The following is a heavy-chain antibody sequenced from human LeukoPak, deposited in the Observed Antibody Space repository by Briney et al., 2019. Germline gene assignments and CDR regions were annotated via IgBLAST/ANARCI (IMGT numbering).Heavy chain of an antibody. CDR2: ISSSSSYI. J-gene: IGHJ4*02. V-gene: IGHV3-21*01. CDR3: ARSYSSSWYEGDY. Sequence: PGGSLRLSCAASGFTFSSYSMNWVRQAPGKGLEWVSSISSSSSYIYYADSVKGRFTISRDNAKNSLYLQMNSLRAEDTAVYYCARSYSSSWYEGDYWGQGTLVTVSS. CDR1: GFTFSSYS. D-gene: IGHD6-13*01.